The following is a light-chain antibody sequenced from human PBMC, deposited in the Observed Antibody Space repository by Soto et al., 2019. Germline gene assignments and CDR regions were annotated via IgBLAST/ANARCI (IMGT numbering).Light chain of an antibody. Sequence: IVLTQSPATLSLSPGERATLSCRASQNISSYLIWYQQKPGQAPRLLMYDVSNRATGIPARFSGSGSGTDFTLPISSLEPEDLAVYYCQQRSNWPRTFGQGTKVEIK. CDR2: DVS. J-gene: IGKJ1*01. V-gene: IGKV3-11*01. CDR1: QNISSY. CDR3: QQRSNWPRT.